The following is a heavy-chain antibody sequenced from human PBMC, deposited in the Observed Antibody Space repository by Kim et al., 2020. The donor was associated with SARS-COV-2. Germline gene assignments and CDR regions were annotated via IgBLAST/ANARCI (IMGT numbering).Heavy chain of an antibody. D-gene: IGHD3-9*01. Sequence: SETLSLTCTVSGGSISSYYWSWIRQPPGKGLEWIGYIYYSGSTNYNPSLKSRVTISVATSTNQFSLKLSSVTAADTAVYYCAGVLEVYDILTGYHSYYFDYWGQGALVTVSS. V-gene: IGHV4-59*13. J-gene: IGHJ4*02. CDR1: GGSISSYY. CDR3: AGVLEVYDILTGYHSYYFDY. CDR2: IYYSGST.